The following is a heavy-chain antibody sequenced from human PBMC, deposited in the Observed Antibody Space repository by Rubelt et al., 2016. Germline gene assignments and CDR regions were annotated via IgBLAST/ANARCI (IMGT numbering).Heavy chain of an antibody. CDR1: GYTFTNYG. J-gene: IGHJ4*02. CDR3: ARVKTQVLAWFGDLDY. D-gene: IGHD3-10*01. CDR2: ISAYNGNT. Sequence: QVQLVQSGAEVKKPGTSVKVSCKASGYTFTNYGISWVRQAPGQGLEWMGWISAYNGNTNYAQILQGRVTMTTDTSTTTAYMELRSLRSDDPAIYDCARVKTQVLAWFGDLDYWGQGTLVTVSS. V-gene: IGHV1-18*01.